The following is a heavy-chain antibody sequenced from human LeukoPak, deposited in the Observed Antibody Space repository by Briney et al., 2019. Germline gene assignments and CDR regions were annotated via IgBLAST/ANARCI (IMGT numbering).Heavy chain of an antibody. CDR1: GGSFSGYY. CDR2: INHSGST. Sequence: PSETLSLTCAVYGGSFSGYYWSWIRQPPGKGLEWIGEINHSGSTNYNPSLKSRVTISVDTSKNQFSLKLSSVTAADTAVYYCARGGCTNGVCYGYWGQGTLVTVSS. D-gene: IGHD2-8*01. CDR3: ARGGCTNGVCYGY. J-gene: IGHJ4*02. V-gene: IGHV4-34*01.